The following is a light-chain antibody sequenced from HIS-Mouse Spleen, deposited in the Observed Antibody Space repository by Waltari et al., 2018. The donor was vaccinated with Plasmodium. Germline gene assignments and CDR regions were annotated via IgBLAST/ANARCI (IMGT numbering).Light chain of an antibody. CDR3: YSAADNNLV. V-gene: IGLV3-27*01. CDR1: VLAKKKY. J-gene: IGLJ3*02. Sequence: SYELTQPSSVSVSPGQTARITCSGDVLAKKKYARWFQPKPGKAPVLGIYKDSERPSGIPERFSGASSGTTVTLTISGAQGEDEADYYCYSAADNNLVFGGGTKLTVL. CDR2: KDS.